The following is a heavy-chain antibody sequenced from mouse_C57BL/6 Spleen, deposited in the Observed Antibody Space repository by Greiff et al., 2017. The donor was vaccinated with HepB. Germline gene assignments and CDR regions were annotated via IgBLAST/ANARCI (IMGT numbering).Heavy chain of an antibody. D-gene: IGHD1-1*01. CDR1: GYAFTNYL. CDR2: INPGSGGT. J-gene: IGHJ2*01. V-gene: IGHV1-54*01. Sequence: QVQLQQSGAELVRPGTSVKVSCKASGYAFTNYLIEWVKQRPGQGLEWIGVINPGSGGTNYNEKFKGKATLTADKSSSTAYRQLSSLTSEDSAVYFCARELGDYYGSSSFDYWGQGTTLTVSS. CDR3: ARELGDYYGSSSFDY.